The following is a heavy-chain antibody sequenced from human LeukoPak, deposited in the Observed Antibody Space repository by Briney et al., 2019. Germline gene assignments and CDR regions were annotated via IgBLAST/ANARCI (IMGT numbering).Heavy chain of an antibody. CDR3: AKPELLWFGEFNYDY. CDR2: IRYDGSNK. Sequence: GGSLRLSCAASGFTFSSYGMHWVRQAPGKGLEWGAFIRYDGSNKYYADSVKGRFTISRDNSKNTLYLQMNSLRAEDTAVYYCAKPELLWFGEFNYDYWGQGTLVTVSS. J-gene: IGHJ4*02. CDR1: GFTFSSYG. V-gene: IGHV3-30*02. D-gene: IGHD3-10*01.